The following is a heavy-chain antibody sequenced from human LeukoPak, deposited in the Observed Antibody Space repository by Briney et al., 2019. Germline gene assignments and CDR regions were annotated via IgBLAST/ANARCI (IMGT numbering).Heavy chain of an antibody. CDR2: MHHSGSA. Sequence: SETLSLTCTVSGGSISSYFWNWVRQSPGKGLEWIGFMHHSGSANSNPSLKSRVTISMDTSKNQFSLKMSSVTAADTAVYYCARDSPFEWDVLGDSFDSWGQGTVVTVSS. J-gene: IGHJ3*02. CDR1: GGSISSYF. D-gene: IGHD1-26*01. V-gene: IGHV4-59*01. CDR3: ARDSPFEWDVLGDSFDS.